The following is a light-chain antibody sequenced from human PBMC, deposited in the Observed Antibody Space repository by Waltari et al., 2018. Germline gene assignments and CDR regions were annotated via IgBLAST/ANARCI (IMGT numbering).Light chain of an antibody. CDR1: QSVLYSSNNKNY. J-gene: IGKJ2*01. V-gene: IGKV4-1*01. CDR3: QQYYSSPYT. CDR2: WAS. Sequence: DIVMTQSPDSLAGSLGERATINCKSSQSVLYSSNNKNYLAWYQQKPGQPPQLLIYWASTRESGVPDRFSGSGSGTDFTLTISSLQAEDVAVYYCQQYYSSPYTFGQGTKLEIK.